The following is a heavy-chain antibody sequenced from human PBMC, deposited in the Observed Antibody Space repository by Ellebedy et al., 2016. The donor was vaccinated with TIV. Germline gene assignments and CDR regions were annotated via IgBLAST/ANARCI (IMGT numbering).Heavy chain of an antibody. J-gene: IGHJ5*02. CDR3: ARPLRPLGYCSGGSCYGPNWFDP. Sequence: AASVKVSCKASGYTFTSYAMHWVRQAPGQRLEWMGWMNPNSGNTGYAQKFQGRVTMTRTTSISTAYMELSSLRSEDTAVYYCARPLRPLGYCSGGSCYGPNWFDPWGQGTLVTVSS. D-gene: IGHD2-15*01. CDR2: MNPNSGNT. CDR1: GYTFTSYA. V-gene: IGHV1-8*02.